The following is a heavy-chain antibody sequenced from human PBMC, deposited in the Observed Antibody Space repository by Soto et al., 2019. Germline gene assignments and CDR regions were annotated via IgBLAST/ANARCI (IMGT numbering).Heavy chain of an antibody. CDR1: GFTFSSYA. V-gene: IGHV3-23*01. CDR2: ITAGGANT. D-gene: IGHD2-2*01. Sequence: GGSLRLSCAASGFTFSSYAMNWVRRAPGKGLEWVSTITAGGANTHYADSVKGRFTISRDNSKNTLYLQMSSLRAEDTAIYYCAKKYCSNTACSAVYFDSWGQGTLVTVSS. CDR3: AKKYCSNTACSAVYFDS. J-gene: IGHJ4*02.